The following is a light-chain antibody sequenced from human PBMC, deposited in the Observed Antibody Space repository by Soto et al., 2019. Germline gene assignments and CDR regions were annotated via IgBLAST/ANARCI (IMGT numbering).Light chain of an antibody. J-gene: IGKJ5*01. CDR1: QSVSKY. V-gene: IGKV3-11*01. Sequence: EIVLTQSPATLSLSPGERVTLSCRTSQSVSKYFAWYQQKPGRAPRLLIYDASSRATGIPARFIGSGSGTDFTLTISSLEPEDFAIYDCQQRSNWPITFGQGTRLEIK. CDR2: DAS. CDR3: QQRSNWPIT.